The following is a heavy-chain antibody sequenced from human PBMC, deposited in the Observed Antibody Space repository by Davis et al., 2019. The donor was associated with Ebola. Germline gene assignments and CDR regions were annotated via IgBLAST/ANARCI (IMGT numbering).Heavy chain of an antibody. Sequence: SETLSLTCTVSGGSISSYYWSWIRQHPGKGLEWIGYIYYSGSTYYNPSLKSRVTISVDTSKNQFSLKLSSVTAADTAVYYCARVATVTSYYYGMDVWGQGTTVTVSS. CDR1: GGSISSYY. CDR3: ARVATVTSYYYGMDV. D-gene: IGHD4-17*01. CDR2: IYYSGST. J-gene: IGHJ6*02. V-gene: IGHV4-59*06.